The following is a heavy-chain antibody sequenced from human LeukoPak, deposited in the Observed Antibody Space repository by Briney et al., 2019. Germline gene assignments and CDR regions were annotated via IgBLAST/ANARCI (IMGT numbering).Heavy chain of an antibody. CDR3: ARDAHDYGDYYVDH. V-gene: IGHV3-64*01. CDR1: GFTFSSYA. D-gene: IGHD4-17*01. Sequence: GGSLRLSCAASGFTFSSYAMHWVRQAPGKGLEYVSVISSNGGRTYHANSVKGRFTISRDNSKNTLYLQMGSLRAEDMAVYYCARDAHDYGDYYVDHWGRGTLVTVSS. CDR2: ISSNGGRT. J-gene: IGHJ4*02.